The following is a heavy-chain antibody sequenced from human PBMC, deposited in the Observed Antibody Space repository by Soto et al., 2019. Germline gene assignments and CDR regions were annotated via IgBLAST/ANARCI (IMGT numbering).Heavy chain of an antibody. V-gene: IGHV4-59*11. J-gene: IGHJ4*02. D-gene: IGHD1-26*01. Sequence: SETLSLTCTVSGGSIRSHYWSWIRQPPGKGLEWIGYIYYSGSTNYNPSLKSPVTISVXXXXXXFXLXLXXXTAAXTAVYYCARVLLVRATTIDYFDYWGQGTLVTVS. CDR2: IYYSGST. CDR3: ARVLLVRATTIDYFDY. CDR1: GGSIRSHY.